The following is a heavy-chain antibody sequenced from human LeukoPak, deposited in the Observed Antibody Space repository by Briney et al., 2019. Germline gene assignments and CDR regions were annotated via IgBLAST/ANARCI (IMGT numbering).Heavy chain of an antibody. CDR1: GFTVSSNY. D-gene: IGHD1-26*01. Sequence: GGSLRLSCAASGFTVSSNYMSWVRQAPGKGLEWVSEIYSDTRTYYAASVEGRFSISRDNSQNTVYLQMNSLRAEDTAVYCCARDLREHGVFDIWGRGTMVTVSS. J-gene: IGHJ3*02. V-gene: IGHV3-53*01. CDR3: ARDLREHGVFDI. CDR2: IYSDTRT.